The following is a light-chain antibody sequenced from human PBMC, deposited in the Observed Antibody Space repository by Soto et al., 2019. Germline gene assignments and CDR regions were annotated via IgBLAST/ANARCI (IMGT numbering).Light chain of an antibody. CDR3: QQFSSYPLT. CDR2: AAS. V-gene: IGKV1-27*01. J-gene: IGKJ4*01. Sequence: DIQMTQSPSSLSASVGDRVTITCRASQGIRNDLGWYQQKPGKVPRLLIYAASTLQSGVPSRFSGGGSGTDFTLTISRLEPEDFAVYYCQQFSSYPLTFGGGTKVDIK. CDR1: QGIRND.